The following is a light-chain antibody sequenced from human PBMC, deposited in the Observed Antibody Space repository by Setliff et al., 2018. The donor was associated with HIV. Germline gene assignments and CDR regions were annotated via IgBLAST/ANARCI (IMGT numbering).Light chain of an antibody. V-gene: IGLV2-23*02. CDR1: SSDVGSPLSS. Sequence: QSVLTQPASVSGSPGQSINISCTGSSSDVGSPLSSVSWYQQNPGEVPKLLIYEVTRRPSGISDRFSGSKSDTTASLTISGLQTEDESDYYCCSFGRGDIWIFGGGTKVTVL. CDR2: EVT. J-gene: IGLJ2*01. CDR3: CSFGRGDIWI.